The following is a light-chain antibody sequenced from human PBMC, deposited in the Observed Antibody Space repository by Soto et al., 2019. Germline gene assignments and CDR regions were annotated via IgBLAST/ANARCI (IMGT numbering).Light chain of an antibody. CDR1: SSNIGSNY. CDR3: AAWDDSLSGSYV. J-gene: IGLJ1*01. Sequence: QSVLTQPPSASGTPGQRVTISCPGSSSNIGSNYVYWYQQLPGTAPKLLIYSNNQRPSGVPDRFSGSKSGTSASLAISGLRSEDEADYYCAAWDDSLSGSYVFGTGTKVTVL. CDR2: SNN. V-gene: IGLV1-47*02.